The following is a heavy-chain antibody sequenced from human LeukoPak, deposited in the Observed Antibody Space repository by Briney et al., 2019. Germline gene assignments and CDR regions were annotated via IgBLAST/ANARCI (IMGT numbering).Heavy chain of an antibody. D-gene: IGHD2-2*01. CDR1: GSTFSTYW. V-gene: IGHV5-51*01. CDR3: ARQACTSTGCYLSAFDL. J-gene: IGHJ3*01. Sequence: GASLQISCKGSGSTFSTYWIGWVRQLPGKGLEWMGLIYPGDSGNRYSPSLQGQVTISVDRSISTAFLQWSSLKASDTAMYYCARQACTSTGCYLSAFDLWGQGTMVTVSS. CDR2: IYPGDSGN.